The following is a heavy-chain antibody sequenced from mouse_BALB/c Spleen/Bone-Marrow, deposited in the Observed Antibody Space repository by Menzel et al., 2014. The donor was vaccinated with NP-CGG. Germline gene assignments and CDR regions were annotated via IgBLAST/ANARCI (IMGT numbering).Heavy chain of an antibody. CDR1: GFSLTSYG. D-gene: IGHD4-1*01. CDR2: IWSDGST. J-gene: IGHJ2*01. CDR3: ARTGFDY. V-gene: IGHV2-6*02. Sequence: AKLVESGPGLGAPSLSLSITCTVSGFSLTSYGVHWVRQPPGKGLEWLVVIWSDGSTTYISALKSRLSISKDNSKSQVYLKRNSRQTDDTAMYYCARTGFDYWFQGTTLTVSS.